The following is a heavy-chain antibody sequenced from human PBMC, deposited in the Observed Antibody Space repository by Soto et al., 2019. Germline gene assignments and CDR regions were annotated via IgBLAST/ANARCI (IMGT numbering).Heavy chain of an antibody. CDR1: GFTFSSYG. D-gene: IGHD3-22*01. CDR2: ISYDGSNK. CDR3: ARLPNLGYYLDY. J-gene: IGHJ4*02. Sequence: QVQLVESGGGVVQPGRSLRLSCAASGFTFSSYGMHWVRQAPGKGLEWVAVISYDGSNKYYADSVKGRFTISRDNSKNTLYLQMNSLRAEDTAVYYCARLPNLGYYLDYWGQGTLVTVSS. V-gene: IGHV3-30*03.